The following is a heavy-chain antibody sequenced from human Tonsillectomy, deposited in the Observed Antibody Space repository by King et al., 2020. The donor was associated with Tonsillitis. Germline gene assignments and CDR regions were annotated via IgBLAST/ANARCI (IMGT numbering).Heavy chain of an antibody. V-gene: IGHV3-9*01. CDR2: INWNSGSI. D-gene: IGHD1-26*01. Sequence: VQLVESGGGLVQPGRSLRLSCAASGFTFDDYAMHWVRQAPGKGLEWVSGINWNSGSIGYADSVKGRFTISRDNAKNSLYLQMNSLRGEDTALYYCAKVETNKWELLGAGGFDSWGQGTMVTVSS. CDR3: AKVETNKWELLGAGGFDS. CDR1: GFTFDDYA. J-gene: IGHJ3*02.